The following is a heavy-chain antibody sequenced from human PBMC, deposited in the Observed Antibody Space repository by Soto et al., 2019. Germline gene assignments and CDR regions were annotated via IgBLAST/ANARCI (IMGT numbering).Heavy chain of an antibody. Sequence: VESLKISCKASGYPFTTYWITWVRHMPGKGLEWMGRIDPSDSHINYSPSFRGHVTISADKSISTVYLQWGSLEASETAIYFCARGSIGSHFYYAMDVWGQGTTVTVSS. CDR2: IDPSDSHI. J-gene: IGHJ6*02. V-gene: IGHV5-10-1*01. CDR3: ARGSIGSHFYYAMDV. CDR1: GYPFTTYW. D-gene: IGHD1-26*01.